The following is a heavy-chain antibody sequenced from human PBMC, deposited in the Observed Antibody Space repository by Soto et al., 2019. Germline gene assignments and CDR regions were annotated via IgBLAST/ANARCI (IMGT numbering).Heavy chain of an antibody. V-gene: IGHV4-4*02. CDR3: ARGVVKGRGYFDY. D-gene: IGHD2-21*01. CDR1: GGSISSINW. Sequence: SETLSLTCAVSGGSISSINWWSWVRQPPGKGLEWIGEIYHSGSTNYSPSLKSRVTISLDDSKNQFSLKLSSVTAADTAVYYCARGVVKGRGYFDYWGQGTLVTV. J-gene: IGHJ4*02. CDR2: IYHSGST.